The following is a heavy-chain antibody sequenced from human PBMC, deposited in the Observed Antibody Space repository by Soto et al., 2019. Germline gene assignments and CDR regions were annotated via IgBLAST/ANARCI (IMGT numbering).Heavy chain of an antibody. CDR3: ARDPFPGLAAAGNFDY. V-gene: IGHV3-9*01. Sequence: GGSLRLSCAASGFTFDDYAMHWVRQAPGKGLEWVSGISWNSGSIGYADSVKGRFTISRDNAKNSLYLQMNSLRAEDTAVYYCARDPFPGLAAAGNFDYWGQGTLVTVSS. J-gene: IGHJ4*02. D-gene: IGHD6-13*01. CDR2: ISWNSGSI. CDR1: GFTFDDYA.